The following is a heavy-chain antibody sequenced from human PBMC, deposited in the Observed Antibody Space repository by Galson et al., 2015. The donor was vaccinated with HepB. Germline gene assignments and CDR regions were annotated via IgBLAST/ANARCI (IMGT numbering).Heavy chain of an antibody. CDR3: ARARMYYYDSSGFSS. J-gene: IGHJ5*02. CDR1: AINVSRSY. Sequence: SLRLSCAASAINVSRSYMSWIRQAPGKGLEWVSVIYTGGSTYYVDSVKGRFIISRDNSKNTLYLQMNRLGVEDTAVYYCARARMYYYDSSGFSSWGQGILVTVSS. CDR2: IYTGGST. D-gene: IGHD3-22*01. V-gene: IGHV3-66*01.